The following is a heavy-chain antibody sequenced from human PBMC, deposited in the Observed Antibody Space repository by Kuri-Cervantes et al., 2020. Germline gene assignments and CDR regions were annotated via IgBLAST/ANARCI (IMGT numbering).Heavy chain of an antibody. CDR2: IYWDDDK. J-gene: IGHJ4*02. V-gene: IGHV2-5*02. CDR1: GFSLSNARMG. Sequence: SGPTLVKPTETLTLTCTVSGFSLSNARMGVSWIRQPPGKALEWLALIYWDDDKRYSPSLKSRLTITKDTPKNQVVLTMTNMDPVDTATYYCATAMAGEFDYWGQGTLVTVSS. CDR3: ATAMAGEFDY. D-gene: IGHD5-18*01.